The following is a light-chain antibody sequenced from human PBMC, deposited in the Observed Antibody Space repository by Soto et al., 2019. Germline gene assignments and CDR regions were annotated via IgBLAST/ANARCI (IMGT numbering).Light chain of an antibody. CDR3: QHYGSSPFI. CDR1: QSVSSNY. Sequence: EIVLTQSPGTLSLSPGERATLSCRASQSVSSNYLAWYQQKPGQAPRLLIYGASSRATGIPDRFSGSGSGTDFTLTIGGLEPEDFAVNYCQHYGSSPFIFGPGTKVDIK. J-gene: IGKJ3*01. CDR2: GAS. V-gene: IGKV3-20*01.